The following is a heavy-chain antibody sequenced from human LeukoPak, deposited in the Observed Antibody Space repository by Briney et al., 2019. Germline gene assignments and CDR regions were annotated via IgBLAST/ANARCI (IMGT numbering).Heavy chain of an antibody. V-gene: IGHV3-53*01. CDR3: ARGGTVVTHDY. CDR1: GFTVSSNY. J-gene: IGHJ4*02. Sequence: GGSLRLPCAVSGFTVSSNYMSWVRQAPGKGLEWVSVIYSGGSTYYADSVKGRFTISRDNSKNTLYLQMNSLRAEDTAVYYCARGGTVVTHDYWGQGTLVTVSS. D-gene: IGHD4-23*01. CDR2: IYSGGST.